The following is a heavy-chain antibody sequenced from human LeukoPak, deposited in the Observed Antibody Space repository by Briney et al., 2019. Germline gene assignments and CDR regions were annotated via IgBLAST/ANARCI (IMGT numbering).Heavy chain of an antibody. CDR3: TRDAYSINYYYNGMDV. CDR2: ISGSSSDI. Sequence: GGSLRLSCVASGFSISTHTLNWLRQAPGKGLEWLSAISGSSSDIFYADPLKGRFTISRDNAKNSLHLQMNTLRAEDTAVYYCTRDAYSINYYYNGMDVWGQGTTVIVSS. V-gene: IGHV3-21*01. D-gene: IGHD4-11*01. J-gene: IGHJ6*02. CDR1: GFSISTHT.